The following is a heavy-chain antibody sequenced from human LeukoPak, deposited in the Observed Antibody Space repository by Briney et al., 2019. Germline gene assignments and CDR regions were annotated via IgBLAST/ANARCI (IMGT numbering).Heavy chain of an antibody. Sequence: PGRSLRLSCAASGFTFSSYAMSWVRQAPGKGLEWVSGISGSGSGTYYPDSVKGRFTISRDNSKNTLYLQMNSLRAEDTAVYYCAKGGIAAAGTSFYFDYWGQGTLVTVSS. CDR3: AKGGIAAAGTSFYFDY. CDR2: ISGSGSGT. V-gene: IGHV3-23*01. CDR1: GFTFSSYA. J-gene: IGHJ4*02. D-gene: IGHD6-13*01.